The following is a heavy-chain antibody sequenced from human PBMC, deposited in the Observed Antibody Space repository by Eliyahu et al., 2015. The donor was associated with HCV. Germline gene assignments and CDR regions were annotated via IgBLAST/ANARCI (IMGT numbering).Heavy chain of an antibody. D-gene: IGHD6-19*01. Sequence: QVQLQESGPGLVKPSETLSLTXTVTGGSXXTYYWSWIRQPPGKGLAWIGEIHXSGSTNSNPSLKSRVTISVDTSKNQFSLNLTSVTAADTAVYYCASGGGGIAVAGTGGWFDPWGQGNLVTVSS. J-gene: IGHJ5*02. V-gene: IGHV4-59*01. CDR2: IHXSGST. CDR1: GGSXXTYY. CDR3: ASGGGGIAVAGTGGWFDP.